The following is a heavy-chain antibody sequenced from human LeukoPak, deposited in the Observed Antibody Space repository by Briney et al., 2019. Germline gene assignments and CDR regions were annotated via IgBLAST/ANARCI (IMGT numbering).Heavy chain of an antibody. V-gene: IGHV3-7*01. D-gene: IGHD2-2*01. J-gene: IGHJ4*02. CDR3: ARDRVVVPAAAPY. Sequence: GGSLRLSCAASGFTFSSYWMSWVRQAPGKGLEWVANIKQDGSEKYYVDSVKGRFTISRDNAENSLYLQMNSLRAEDTAVYYCARDRVVVPAAAPYWGQGTLVTVSS. CDR1: GFTFSSYW. CDR2: IKQDGSEK.